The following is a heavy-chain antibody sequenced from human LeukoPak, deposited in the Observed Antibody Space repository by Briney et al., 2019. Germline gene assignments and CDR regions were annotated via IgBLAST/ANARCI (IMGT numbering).Heavy chain of an antibody. CDR1: GFTFSSYW. J-gene: IGHJ4*02. D-gene: IGHD6-19*01. Sequence: GGSLRLSCAASGFTFSSYWMSWVRQAPGKGLEWVANIKQDGSEKYYVDSVKGRFTISRDNAKNSLYLQMNSLRAEDTAVYYCAREVAVADTPLLRDWGQGTLVTVSS. CDR2: IKQDGSEK. CDR3: AREVAVADTPLLRD. V-gene: IGHV3-7*01.